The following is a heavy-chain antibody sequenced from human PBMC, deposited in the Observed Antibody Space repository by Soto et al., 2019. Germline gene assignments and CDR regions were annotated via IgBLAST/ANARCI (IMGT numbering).Heavy chain of an antibody. V-gene: IGHV6-1*01. D-gene: IGHD6-19*01. CDR1: GDSVSSNSAA. J-gene: IGHJ4*02. CDR3: ARDRPIIAVAEGFFDY. Sequence: PSQTLSLTCAISGDSVSSNSAAWNWIRQSPSRGLEWLGRTYYRSKWYNDYAVSVKSRITINPDTSKNQFSLQLNSVTPEGTDVYYCARDRPIIAVAEGFFDYWGQGTLVTVSS. CDR2: TYYRSKWYN.